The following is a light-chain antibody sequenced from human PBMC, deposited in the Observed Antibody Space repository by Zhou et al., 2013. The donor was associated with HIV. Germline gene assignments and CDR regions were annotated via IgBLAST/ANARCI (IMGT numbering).Light chain of an antibody. CDR2: KAS. V-gene: IGKV1-5*03. CDR3: QQALSFPLT. Sequence: DIQMTQSPYTLSASVGDRVTITCRASQSISSWLAWYQQKPGKAPKLLIHKASSLQSGVPSRFSGSGSGTDFTLTISSLQPEDFATYYCQQALSFPLTFGGGTKVEI. J-gene: IGKJ4*01. CDR1: QSISSW.